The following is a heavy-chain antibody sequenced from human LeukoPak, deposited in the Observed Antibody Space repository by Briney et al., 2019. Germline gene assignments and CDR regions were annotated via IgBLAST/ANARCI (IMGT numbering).Heavy chain of an antibody. D-gene: IGHD5-18*01. V-gene: IGHV3-7*01. Sequence: GGSLRLSCAASGFTFSSYWMSWVPQAPGKGLEWVANIKQDGSEKYYVDTVKGRFTISRDNAKNSLYLQMNSLRAEDTAVYYCAREVTAMEAFFDYWGQGTLVTVSS. CDR3: AREVTAMEAFFDY. CDR2: IKQDGSEK. J-gene: IGHJ4*02. CDR1: GFTFSSYW.